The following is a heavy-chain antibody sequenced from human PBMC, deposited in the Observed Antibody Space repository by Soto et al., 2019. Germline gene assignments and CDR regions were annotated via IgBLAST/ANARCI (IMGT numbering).Heavy chain of an antibody. CDR1: GYNFNNYW. J-gene: IGHJ5*02. Sequence: GESLKISCKGSGYNFNNYWIAWVREMPGKGLEWMGLIYPGDPDTRYNPSFQGQVAISADKALNSAFLQWSSLKASDSGIYYCASLPTAFDWFDPWGQGTLVTVSS. CDR2: IYPGDPDT. CDR3: ASLPTAFDWFDP. V-gene: IGHV5-51*01.